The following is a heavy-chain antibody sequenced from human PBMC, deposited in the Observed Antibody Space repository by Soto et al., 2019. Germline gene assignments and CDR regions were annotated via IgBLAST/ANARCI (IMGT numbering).Heavy chain of an antibody. CDR3: ARDHHGANWFDL. V-gene: IGHV1-69*13. CDR2: IIPIFGTA. Sequence: SVKVSCKASGGTFSSYAISWVRQAPGQGLERMGGIIPIFGTANYAQKFQGRVTITADESTSTAYMELSSLRSEDTAVYYCARDHHGANWFDLWGQGTLVTVSS. D-gene: IGHD4-17*01. J-gene: IGHJ5*02. CDR1: GGTFSSYA.